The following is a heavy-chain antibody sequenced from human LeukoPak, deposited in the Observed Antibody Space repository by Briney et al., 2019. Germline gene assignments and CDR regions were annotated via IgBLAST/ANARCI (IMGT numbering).Heavy chain of an antibody. CDR2: ISYDGNT. CDR1: GGSVSSYF. V-gene: IGHV4-59*08. CDR3: AGQDRGYFDH. Sequence: PSETLSLTCTVSGGSVSSYFWSWIRQPPGKGLEWIGYISYDGNTNYNPSLKSRVTLSVDTSKNQFSLKLSSVTAADTAVYYCAGQDRGYFDHWGQGTLVTVSS. J-gene: IGHJ4*02.